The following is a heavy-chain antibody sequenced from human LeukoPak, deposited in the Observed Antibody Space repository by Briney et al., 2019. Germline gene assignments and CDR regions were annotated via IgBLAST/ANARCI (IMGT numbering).Heavy chain of an antibody. V-gene: IGHV3-21*06. Sequence: GGSLRLSCAASGFTFSSYWMSWVRQAPGKGLEWVSSISSSSTYIYYADSVKGRSTISRDNAKNSLYLQMNSLRAEDTAVYYCARAVVGATIDYWGQGTLVTVSS. CDR3: ARAVVGATIDY. D-gene: IGHD1-26*01. CDR2: ISSSSTYI. CDR1: GFTFSSYW. J-gene: IGHJ4*02.